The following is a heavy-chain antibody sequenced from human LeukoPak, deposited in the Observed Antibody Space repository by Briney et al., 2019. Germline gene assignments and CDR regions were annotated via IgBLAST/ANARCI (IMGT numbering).Heavy chain of an antibody. Sequence: PGGSLRLSCAASGFTFSSHTMNWVRQAPGKGLEWVSYISSSSSRIYYADSVKGRFTISRDNAKNSLYLQMNSLRAEDTAVYYCAKDRGSGWYGGAFDIWGQGTMVTVSS. CDR2: ISSSSSRI. V-gene: IGHV3-48*01. D-gene: IGHD6-19*01. CDR3: AKDRGSGWYGGAFDI. J-gene: IGHJ3*02. CDR1: GFTFSSHT.